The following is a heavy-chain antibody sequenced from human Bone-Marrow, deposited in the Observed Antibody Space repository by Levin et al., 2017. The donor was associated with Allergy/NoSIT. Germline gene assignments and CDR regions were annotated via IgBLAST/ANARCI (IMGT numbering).Heavy chain of an antibody. D-gene: IGHD3-16*01. V-gene: IGHV3-23*01. CDR3: AKDRSYGARRYFDS. CDR2: ITGSGSAT. CDR1: GFTFSTSA. J-gene: IGHJ4*02. Sequence: GESLKISCAASGFTFSTSAMSWVRQAPGKGLESVASITGSGSATYYADSVKGRFTISRDNSKNTLYLQMNSLRGDDTAVYFCAKDRSYGARRYFDSWGQGTRVIVSS.